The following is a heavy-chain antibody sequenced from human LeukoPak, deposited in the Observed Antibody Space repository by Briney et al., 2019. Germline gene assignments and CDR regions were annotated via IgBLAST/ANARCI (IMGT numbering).Heavy chain of an antibody. CDR1: GGSISSGSYY. CDR2: IYTSGST. Sequence: PSETLSLTCTVSGGSISSGSYYWSWIRQPAGKGLEWIGRIYTSGSTNYNPSLKSRVTISVDTSKNQFSLKLSSVTAADTAVYYCARVADCTNGVCYSDYYYYMDVWGKGTTVTVSS. J-gene: IGHJ6*03. D-gene: IGHD2-8*01. CDR3: ARVADCTNGVCYSDYYYYMDV. V-gene: IGHV4-61*02.